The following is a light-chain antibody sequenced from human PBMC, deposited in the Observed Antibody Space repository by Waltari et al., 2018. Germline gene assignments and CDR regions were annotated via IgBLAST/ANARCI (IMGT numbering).Light chain of an antibody. Sequence: WYEQHPGKGPKLSIYEDKQRPSWVSNRFSGAKSGNTASVTISGLQAEDEADYYCCSYAGSSIWVFGGGTELTVL. V-gene: IGLV2-23*01. CDR2: EDK. CDR3: CSYAGSSIWV. J-gene: IGLJ3*02.